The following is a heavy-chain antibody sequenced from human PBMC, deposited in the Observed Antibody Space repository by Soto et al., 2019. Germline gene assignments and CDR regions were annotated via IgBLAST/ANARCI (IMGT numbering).Heavy chain of an antibody. J-gene: IGHJ2*01. Sequence: QVQLVQSGAEVKKPGASVKVSCKASGYTFTSYGISWVRQAPGQGLEWMGWISAYNGNTNYAQKLQGRVTMTTDTSTSTANMELRSLRSDDTAVYYCARVYGDYVKDPDWYFDLWGRGTLVTVSS. D-gene: IGHD4-17*01. CDR3: ARVYGDYVKDPDWYFDL. CDR2: ISAYNGNT. CDR1: GYTFTSYG. V-gene: IGHV1-18*01.